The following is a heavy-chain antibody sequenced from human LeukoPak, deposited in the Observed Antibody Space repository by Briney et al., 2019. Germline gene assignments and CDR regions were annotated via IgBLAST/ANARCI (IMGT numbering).Heavy chain of an antibody. CDR2: IIPIFGTA. Sequence: SVTVSCKASGGTFSSYAISWVRQAPGQGLEWMGGIIPIFGTANYAQKFQSRVTITTDESTSTAYMELSSLRSEDTAVYYCARRAVTTGDYFDYWGQGTLVTVSS. V-gene: IGHV1-69*05. J-gene: IGHJ4*02. CDR1: GGTFSSYA. D-gene: IGHD4-11*01. CDR3: ARRAVTTGDYFDY.